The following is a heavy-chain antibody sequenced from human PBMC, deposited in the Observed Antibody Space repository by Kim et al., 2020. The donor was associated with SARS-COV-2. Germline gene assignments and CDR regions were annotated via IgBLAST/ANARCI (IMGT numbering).Heavy chain of an antibody. Sequence: GGSLRLSCAASGFTFSSYAMSWVRQAPGKGLEWVSAISGSGGSTYYADSVKGRFTISRDNSKNTLYLQMNSLRAEDTAVYYCAKDIALRGRYGDTLDYWGQGTLVTVSS. D-gene: IGHD4-17*01. CDR2: ISGSGGST. CDR1: GFTFSSYA. V-gene: IGHV3-23*01. J-gene: IGHJ4*02. CDR3: AKDIALRGRYGDTLDY.